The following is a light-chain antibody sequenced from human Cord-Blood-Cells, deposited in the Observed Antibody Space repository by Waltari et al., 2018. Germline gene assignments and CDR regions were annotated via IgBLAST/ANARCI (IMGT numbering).Light chain of an antibody. CDR3: NSRDSSGNHVV. Sequence: SSELTQDPAVSVALGQTVRITCQGDSLRSYYASWYQQKPGQAAVLVNYGKNNRPSGIPDRFSGSRLGNPASLTITGAQAEEEADYYCNSRDSSGNHVVFGGGTKLTVL. V-gene: IGLV3-19*01. CDR1: SLRSYY. CDR2: GKN. J-gene: IGLJ2*01.